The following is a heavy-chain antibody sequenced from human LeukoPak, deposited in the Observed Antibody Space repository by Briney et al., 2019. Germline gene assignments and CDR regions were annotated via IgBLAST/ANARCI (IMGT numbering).Heavy chain of an antibody. D-gene: IGHD2-2*01. CDR3: VRASRGSSTSRKPDAFDI. Sequence: GGSLRLSCAASGFTFSSYDMHWVRQATGKRLEWVSAIGTAGDTYYPGSVKGRFTISRENAKNSLYLQMNSLRAGDTAVYYCVRASRGSSTSRKPDAFDIWGQGTMVTVSS. V-gene: IGHV3-13*04. CDR1: GFTFSSYD. CDR2: IGTAGDT. J-gene: IGHJ3*02.